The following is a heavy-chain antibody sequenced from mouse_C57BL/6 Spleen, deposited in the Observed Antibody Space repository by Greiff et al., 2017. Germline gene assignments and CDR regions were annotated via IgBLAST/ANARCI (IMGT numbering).Heavy chain of an antibody. CDR2: IDPETGGT. J-gene: IGHJ3*01. D-gene: IGHD1-1*01. V-gene: IGHV1-15*01. CDR1: GYTFTDYE. CDR3: TRDYGSSYGTGFAY. Sequence: VQLQQSGAELVRPGASVTLSCKASGYTFTDYEMHWVKQTPVHGLEWIGAIDPETGGTAYNQKFKGKAILTADKSSSTAYMELRSLTSEDSAVYYCTRDYGSSYGTGFAYWGQGTLVTVSA.